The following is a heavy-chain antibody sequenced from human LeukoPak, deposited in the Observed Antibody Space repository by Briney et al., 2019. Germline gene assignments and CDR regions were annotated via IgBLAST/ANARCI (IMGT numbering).Heavy chain of an antibody. V-gene: IGHV3-23*01. J-gene: IGHJ4*02. D-gene: IGHD5-12*01. CDR1: GFSFSNFA. CDR2: IIGSSGDT. Sequence: PGASLRLSCAASGFSFSNFAMSWVRQAPGKGLEWVSLIIGSSGDTFYADSVKGRFTISRDNCKNRLYLQMNSLRAEDTALYYCAKGAYDYIEMGYFDYWGQGTLVTVSS. CDR3: AKGAYDYIEMGYFDY.